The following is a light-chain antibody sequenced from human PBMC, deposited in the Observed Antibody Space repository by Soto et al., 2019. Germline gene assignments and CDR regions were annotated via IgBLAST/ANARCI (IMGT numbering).Light chain of an antibody. CDR2: GAS. CDR1: QSISSN. CDR3: QQYNTLSLT. Sequence: EIVMTQSPGTLSVSPGERATLSCRASQSISSNLAWYQQKPGQAPRLLIYGASTRATGIPASFSGSGSGTEFTLTISSLQPSDFAVYSCQQYNTLSLTFGPGTKWIS. V-gene: IGKV3-15*01. J-gene: IGKJ3*01.